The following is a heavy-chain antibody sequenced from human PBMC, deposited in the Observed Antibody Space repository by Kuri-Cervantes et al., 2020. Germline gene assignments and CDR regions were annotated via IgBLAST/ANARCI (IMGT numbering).Heavy chain of an antibody. CDR1: GGSFSGHY. Sequence: GSLRLSCAVYGGSFSGHYWSWIRQPPGKGLEWIGEISHSGSTYYNPSLKSRVTISVDRSKNQFSLKLSSVTAADTAVCYCARGGVVRYFDWLPHDIYYYGMDVWGQGTTVTVSS. J-gene: IGHJ6*02. V-gene: IGHV4-34*01. CDR2: ISHSGST. D-gene: IGHD3-9*01. CDR3: ARGGVVRYFDWLPHDIYYYGMDV.